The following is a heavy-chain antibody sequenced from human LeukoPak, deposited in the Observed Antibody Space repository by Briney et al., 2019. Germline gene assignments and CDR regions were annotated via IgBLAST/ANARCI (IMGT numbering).Heavy chain of an antibody. V-gene: IGHV4-39*01. Sequence: SETLSLTCTVSGGSISRTSYYWDWIRQPPGKGLEWIGNVFDSGSTHYNPSLKSRVTISVDASKNQFSLRLSSVTAADTAVYYCARHTRPGHSGYETAFDIWGQGTMVTASS. CDR2: VFDSGST. CDR1: GGSISRTSYY. D-gene: IGHD5-12*01. CDR3: ARHTRPGHSGYETAFDI. J-gene: IGHJ3*02.